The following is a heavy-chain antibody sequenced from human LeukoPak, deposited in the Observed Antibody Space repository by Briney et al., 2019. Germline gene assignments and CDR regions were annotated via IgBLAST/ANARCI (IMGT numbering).Heavy chain of an antibody. Sequence: GGSLRLSCAASGFTFSSYAMSWARQAPGKGLEWVSAISGSGGSTYYADSVKGRFTISRDNSKNTLYLQMNSLRAEDTAVYYCAKDLIRGYYYDSSGSAFDIWGQGTMVTVSS. D-gene: IGHD3-22*01. CDR3: AKDLIRGYYYDSSGSAFDI. CDR2: ISGSGGST. V-gene: IGHV3-23*01. J-gene: IGHJ3*02. CDR1: GFTFSSYA.